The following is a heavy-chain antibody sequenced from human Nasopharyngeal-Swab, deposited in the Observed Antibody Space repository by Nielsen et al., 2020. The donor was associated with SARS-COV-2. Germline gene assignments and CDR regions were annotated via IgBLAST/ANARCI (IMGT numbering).Heavy chain of an antibody. V-gene: IGHV1-46*01. D-gene: IGHD4-17*01. CDR2: INPSGGST. CDR3: ARFGDYVDSDY. CDR1: GYTFTSYY. Sequence: ASVKVSCKASGYTFTSYYMHWVRQAPGQGLEWMGIINPSGGSTSYAQKFRGRVTMTTDTSTSTAYMELRSLRSDDTAVYYCARFGDYVDSDYWGQGTLVTVSS. J-gene: IGHJ4*02.